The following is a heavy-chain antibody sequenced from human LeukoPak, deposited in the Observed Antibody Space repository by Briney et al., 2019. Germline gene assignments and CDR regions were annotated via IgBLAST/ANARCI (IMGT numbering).Heavy chain of an antibody. CDR2: ISSSGSTI. V-gene: IGHV3-11*01. CDR3: ARDAPASPYSSSWYGFFDY. J-gene: IGHJ4*02. Sequence: GGSLRLSCAASGFTFSDYYMSWIRQAPGKGLEWVSYISSSGSTIYYADSVKGRFTISRDNAKNSLYLQMNSLRAEDTAVYYCARDAPASPYSSSWYGFFDYWGQGTLVTVSS. D-gene: IGHD6-13*01. CDR1: GFTFSDYY.